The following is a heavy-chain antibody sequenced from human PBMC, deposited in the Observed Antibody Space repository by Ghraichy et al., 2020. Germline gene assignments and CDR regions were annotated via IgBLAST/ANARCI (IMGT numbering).Heavy chain of an antibody. V-gene: IGHV3-74*01. CDR2: INSDERST. D-gene: IGHD2-8*02. Sequence: GGSLRLSCAASGLTFSNYRIHWVCNRPSHGLVWVSRINSDERSTSYADSVKGRFTISRDNTKNTLYLQMNSLRADDTAVYYCAKGGLVHFYYCGPGTLVTFSP. CDR3: AKGGLVHFYY. CDR1: GLTFSNYR. J-gene: IGHJ4*02.